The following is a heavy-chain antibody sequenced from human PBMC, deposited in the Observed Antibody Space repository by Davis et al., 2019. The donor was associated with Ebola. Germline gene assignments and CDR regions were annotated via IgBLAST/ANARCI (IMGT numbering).Heavy chain of an antibody. CDR3: ASGDGRGSSYDMDV. Sequence: GESLKISCAASGFTFSDYYMSWIRQAPGKGLEWVSYIGSSGSTIYYADSVKGRFTISRDNAKNSLFLQMNSLRAEDTAFYYCASGDGRGSSYDMDVWGQGTTVTVSS. D-gene: IGHD6-6*01. J-gene: IGHJ6*02. CDR2: IGSSGSTI. CDR1: GFTFSDYY. V-gene: IGHV3-11*01.